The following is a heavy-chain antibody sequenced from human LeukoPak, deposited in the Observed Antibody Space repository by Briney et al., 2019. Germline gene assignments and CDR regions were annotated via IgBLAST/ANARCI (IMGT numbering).Heavy chain of an antibody. J-gene: IGHJ6*02. CDR3: ARQGPPTHSSGWYFPTYYYYGMDV. D-gene: IGHD6-19*01. CDR1: GGSISSYY. Sequence: SETLSLTCTVSGGSISSYYWSWIRQPPGKGLEWIGYIYYSGSTNYNPSLKSRVTISVDTSKNQFSLKLSSVTAADTAVYYCARQGPPTHSSGWYFPTYYYYGMDVWGQGTTVTVSS. CDR2: IYYSGST. V-gene: IGHV4-59*08.